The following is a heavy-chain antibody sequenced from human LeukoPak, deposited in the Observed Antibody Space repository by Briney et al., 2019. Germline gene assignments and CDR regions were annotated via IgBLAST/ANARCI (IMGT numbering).Heavy chain of an antibody. J-gene: IGHJ4*02. CDR1: GYTFTSYG. CDR2: ISAYNGNT. D-gene: IGHD6-19*01. V-gene: IGHV1-18*01. Sequence: ASVKVSCKASGYTFTSYGISWVRQAPGQGLEWMGWISAYNGNTNCAQKLQGRVTMTTDTSTSTAYMELRSLRSDDTAVYYCARDLIGIAVASGKPYYFDYWGQGTLVTVSS. CDR3: ARDLIGIAVASGKPYYFDY.